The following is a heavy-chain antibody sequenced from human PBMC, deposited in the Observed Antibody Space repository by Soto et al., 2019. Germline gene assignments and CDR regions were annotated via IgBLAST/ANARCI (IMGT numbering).Heavy chain of an antibody. CDR1: GFTFSGFE. Sequence: EVQLVESGGGLVQPGGSRRLSCAASGFTFSGFEMNWVRQAPGKGLEWISYITSSGGTTYYSDSVKGRFTISRDNAKNSLYLQMNSLRADDTAVYYCAREFCSDTGCYYLDLWGLGTLVTVSS. CDR3: AREFCSDTGCYYLDL. V-gene: IGHV3-48*03. CDR2: ITSSGGTT. J-gene: IGHJ4*02. D-gene: IGHD2-2*01.